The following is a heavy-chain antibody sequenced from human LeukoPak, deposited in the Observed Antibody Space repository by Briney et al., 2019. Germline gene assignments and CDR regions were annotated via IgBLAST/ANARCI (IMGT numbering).Heavy chain of an antibody. CDR2: IKQDGSQK. CDR1: GFTLSTSW. V-gene: IGHV3-7*01. J-gene: IGHJ4*02. D-gene: IGHD1-1*01. CDR3: ARLFRDVTTFDY. Sequence: GGSLRLSCTASGFTLSTSWMSWVRQAPGRGLEWVASIKQDGSQKYYVDSVKGRFTISRDNVQNPLYLQMNSLRAEGTAVYYCARLFRDVTTFDYWGQGTLVTVSS.